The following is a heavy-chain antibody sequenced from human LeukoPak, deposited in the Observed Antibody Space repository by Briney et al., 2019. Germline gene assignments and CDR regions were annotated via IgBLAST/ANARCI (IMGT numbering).Heavy chain of an antibody. Sequence: KPSETLSLTCTVSGGSISSSSYYWGWIRQPPGKGLEWIGSIYYSGSTYYDPSLKSRVTISVDTSKNQFSLKLSSVTAADTAVYYCARHGEGYYDSSGYSWFDPWGQGTLVTVSS. D-gene: IGHD3-22*01. CDR1: GGSISSSSYY. J-gene: IGHJ5*02. V-gene: IGHV4-39*01. CDR3: ARHGEGYYDSSGYSWFDP. CDR2: IYYSGST.